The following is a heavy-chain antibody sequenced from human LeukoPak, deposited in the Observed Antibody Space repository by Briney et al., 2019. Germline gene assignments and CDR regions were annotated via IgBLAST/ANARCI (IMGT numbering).Heavy chain of an antibody. D-gene: IGHD3-9*01. J-gene: IGHJ5*02. Sequence: PSETLSLTCTVSGGSISTSYYWGWIRQPPGKGLEWIGSIYYSGSTYYNPSLKSRVTISLDTSKNQFSLKLSSVTAADTAVYYCAREVYDILTGYYQINWFDPWGQGTLVTVSS. V-gene: IGHV4-39*07. CDR3: AREVYDILTGYYQINWFDP. CDR1: GGSISTSYY. CDR2: IYYSGST.